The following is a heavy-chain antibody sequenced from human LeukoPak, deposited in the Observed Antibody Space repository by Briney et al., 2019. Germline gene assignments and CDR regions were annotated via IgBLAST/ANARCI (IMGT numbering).Heavy chain of an antibody. V-gene: IGHV4-34*01. Sequence: SETLSLTCAVYGGSFSGYYWSWIRQPPGKGLEWIGEINHSGITNYNPSLKSRVTISVDTSKNQFSLKLSSVTAADTAVYYCARGHSDGNSEWFDSWGQGTPVTVSS. D-gene: IGHD4-23*01. CDR1: GGSFSGYY. CDR3: ARGHSDGNSEWFDS. CDR2: INHSGIT. J-gene: IGHJ5*01.